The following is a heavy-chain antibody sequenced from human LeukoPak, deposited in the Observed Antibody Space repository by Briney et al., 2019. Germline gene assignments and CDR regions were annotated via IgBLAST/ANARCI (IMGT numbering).Heavy chain of an antibody. V-gene: IGHV3-30-3*01. Sequence: GGSLRLSCAASGFTFSSYAMPWVRQAPGKGLEWVAVISYDGSNKYYADSVKGRFTISRDNSKNTLYLQMNSLRAEDTAVYYCARDGPYSGSYWLDYWGQGTLVTVSS. J-gene: IGHJ4*02. D-gene: IGHD1-26*01. CDR3: ARDGPYSGSYWLDY. CDR1: GFTFSSYA. CDR2: ISYDGSNK.